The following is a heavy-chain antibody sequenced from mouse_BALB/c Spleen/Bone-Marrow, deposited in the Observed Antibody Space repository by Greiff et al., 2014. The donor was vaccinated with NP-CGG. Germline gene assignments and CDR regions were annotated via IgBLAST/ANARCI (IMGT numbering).Heavy chain of an antibody. V-gene: IGHV1-7*01. D-gene: IGHD2-14*01. CDR2: INPSTGYT. Sequence: SGAELAKPGASVKMSYKASGYTFTSYWMHWVKQRPGQGLEWIGYINPSTGYTEYNQKFKDKATLTADKSSSTAYMQLSSLTSEDSAVYYCARDYRYDGFAYWGQGTLVTVSA. CDR3: ARDYRYDGFAY. J-gene: IGHJ3*01. CDR1: GYTFTSYW.